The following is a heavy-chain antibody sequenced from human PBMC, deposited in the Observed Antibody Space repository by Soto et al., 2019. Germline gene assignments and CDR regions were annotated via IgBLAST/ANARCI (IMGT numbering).Heavy chain of an antibody. CDR2: ISSSSSTI. Sequence: GGSLRLSCAASGFTFSSYSMNWVRQAPGKGLEWVSYISSSSSTIYYADSVKGRFTIYRDNSKNTLHLQMNSLRAEDAAVYYCAKDPYCDGGSCYGMDVWGQGTTVTVSS. CDR1: GFTFSSYS. CDR3: AKDPYCDGGSCYGMDV. V-gene: IGHV3-48*04. D-gene: IGHD2-15*01. J-gene: IGHJ6*02.